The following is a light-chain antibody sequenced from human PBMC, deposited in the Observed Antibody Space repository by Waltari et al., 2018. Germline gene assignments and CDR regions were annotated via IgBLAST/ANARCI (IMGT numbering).Light chain of an antibody. CDR1: QSLVHSDGNTY. CDR3: MQGSHWYT. V-gene: IGKV2-30*02. CDR2: KVS. J-gene: IGKJ2*01. Sequence: DVVMTQSPLSLPVTLGRPASISCRSSQSLVHSDGNTYLNWFQQRPGHSPRRLIYKVSNRDSGVPDRFSGSGSGTDFTLKISRVEAEDVAIYYCMQGSHWYTFGQGTKLEVE.